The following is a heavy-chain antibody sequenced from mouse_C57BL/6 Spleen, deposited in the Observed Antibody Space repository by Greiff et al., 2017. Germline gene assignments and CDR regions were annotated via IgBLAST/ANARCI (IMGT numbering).Heavy chain of an antibody. CDR3: ARYGGNFWYFDV. CDR1: GFTFTEYY. V-gene: IGHV7-3*01. CDR2: IRNKANGYTT. Sequence: EVMLVESGGGLVQPGGSLSLSCAASGFTFTEYYMSWVRQPPGKALEWLGFIRNKANGYTTEYSASVKGRFTISRDNSQSILYLQMNALRAEDSATYYCARYGGNFWYFDVWGTGTTVTVSS. D-gene: IGHD2-1*01. J-gene: IGHJ1*03.